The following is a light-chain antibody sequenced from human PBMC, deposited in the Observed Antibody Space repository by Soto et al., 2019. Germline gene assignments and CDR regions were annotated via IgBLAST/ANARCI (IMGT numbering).Light chain of an antibody. Sequence: QPVLTQSPSASASLGASVTLTCTLSSGHSSYVIAWHQQQPEKGPRYLMRLNLDGSHIKGDGIPDRFSGSSSGAERYLTLSSLQSEDEADYYCHTWGCGIQVFGGVTKLTVL. V-gene: IGLV4-69*01. J-gene: IGLJ2*01. CDR2: LNLDGSH. CDR1: SGHSSYV. CDR3: HTWGCGIQV.